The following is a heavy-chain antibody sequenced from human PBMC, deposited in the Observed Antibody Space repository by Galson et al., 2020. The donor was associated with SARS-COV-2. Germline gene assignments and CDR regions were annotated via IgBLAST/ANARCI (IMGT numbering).Heavy chain of an antibody. D-gene: IGHD6-19*01. J-gene: IGHJ6*02. CDR3: AKCSSDFGYFYYGVDV. V-gene: IGHV3-30*02. CDR2: IRYDGTYT. CDR1: GFTFTTYG. Sequence: GGSLSLSCAASGFTFTTYGMHWVRQAPGKGLEWVAFIRYDGTYTYYADSVKGRFTISRDNSKNTVDLQMNSLRAEDTAVYYCAKCSSDFGYFYYGVDVWGQGTTVTVSS.